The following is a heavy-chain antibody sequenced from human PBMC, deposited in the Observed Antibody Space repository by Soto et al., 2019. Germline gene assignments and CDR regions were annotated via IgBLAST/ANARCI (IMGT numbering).Heavy chain of an antibody. J-gene: IGHJ4*02. CDR3: ARSIVVVTALDY. V-gene: IGHV1-18*01. CDR1: GYTFTSYG. CDR2: ISAYNGNT. Sequence: ASVKVSCKASGYTFTSYGISWVRQAPGQGLEWMGWISAYNGNTNYAQKFQGRVTITRDTSTSTVYMELSSLRSEDTAVYYCARSIVVVTALDYWGQGTLVTVS. D-gene: IGHD2-21*02.